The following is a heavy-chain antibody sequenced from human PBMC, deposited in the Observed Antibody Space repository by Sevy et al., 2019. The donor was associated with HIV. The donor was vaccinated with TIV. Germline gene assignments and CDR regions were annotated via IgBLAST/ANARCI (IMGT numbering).Heavy chain of an antibody. J-gene: IGHJ5*02. D-gene: IGHD3-10*01. Sequence: SETLSLTCSVSGVSIRGSPHYWSWIRQAPGKGLEWIGYIYDSGSTFYNPSFESRVTMSVDTSKNQFSLRLTSVTVADTAVYYCARRSDTILRGGYDRWGQGTLVTVSS. CDR2: IYDSGST. CDR1: GVSIRGSPHY. V-gene: IGHV4-30-4*01. CDR3: ARRSDTILRGGYDR.